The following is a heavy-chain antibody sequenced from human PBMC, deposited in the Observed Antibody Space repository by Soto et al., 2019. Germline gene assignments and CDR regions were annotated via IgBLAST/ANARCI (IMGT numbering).Heavy chain of an antibody. CDR2: ISAYNGNT. J-gene: IGHJ5*02. CDR3: ARVRTWSGSNRWFDP. CDR1: GYPFTSYG. V-gene: IGHV1-18*01. D-gene: IGHD3-3*01. Sequence: RGSGKVSFKTSGYPFTSYGISLVRQAPGQGLEWMGWISAYNGNTNYAQKLQGRVTMTTDTSTSTAYMELRSLRSDDTAVYYCARVRTWSGSNRWFDPWGQGTMFTVSS.